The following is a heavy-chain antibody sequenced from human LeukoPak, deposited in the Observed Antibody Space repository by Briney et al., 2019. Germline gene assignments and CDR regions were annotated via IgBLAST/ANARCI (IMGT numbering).Heavy chain of an antibody. J-gene: IGHJ6*03. D-gene: IGHD3-3*01. V-gene: IGHV3-21*01. CDR2: ISSSSSYI. CDR1: GFTFSSYS. Sequence: PGGSLRLSCAASGFTFSSYSMNWVRQAPGKGLEWVSSISSSSSYIYYADSVKGRFTISRDNAKNSLYLQMNSLRAEDTAVYYCARDLIRITIFGVVSGYMDVWGKGTTVTVSS. CDR3: ARDLIRITIFGVVSGYMDV.